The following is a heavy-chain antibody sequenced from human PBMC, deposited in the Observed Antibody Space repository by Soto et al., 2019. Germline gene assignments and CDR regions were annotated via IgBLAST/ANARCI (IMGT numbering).Heavy chain of an antibody. CDR2: IYYSGST. Sequence: SETLSLTCTVSGGSISSYYWSWIRQPPGKGLEWIGYIYYSGSTNYNPSLKSRVTISVDTSKNQFSLKLSSVTAADTAVYYCARGKWFGTDTDGMDVWGQGTTVTVSS. CDR3: ARGKWFGTDTDGMDV. CDR1: GGSISSYY. J-gene: IGHJ6*02. V-gene: IGHV4-59*01. D-gene: IGHD3-10*01.